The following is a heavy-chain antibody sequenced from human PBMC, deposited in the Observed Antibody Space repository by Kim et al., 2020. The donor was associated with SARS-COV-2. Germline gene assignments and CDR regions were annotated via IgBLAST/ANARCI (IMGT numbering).Heavy chain of an antibody. CDR2: IIPILGIA. V-gene: IGHV1-69*04. D-gene: IGHD3-22*01. CDR3: ARADLPSISGYYQMLFDY. Sequence: SVKVSCKASGGTFSSYAISWVRQAPGQGLEWMGRIIPILGIANYAHKFQGRVTITADKSTSTAYMELSSLRSEDTAVYYCARADLPSISGYYQMLFDYWGQGTLVTVSS. CDR1: GGTFSSYA. J-gene: IGHJ4*02.